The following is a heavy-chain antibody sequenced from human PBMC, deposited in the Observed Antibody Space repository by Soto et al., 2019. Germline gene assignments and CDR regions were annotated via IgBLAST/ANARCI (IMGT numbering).Heavy chain of an antibody. J-gene: IGHJ4*02. CDR3: ARDLYFDY. CDR1: GFTVTSHY. CDR2: IYSGGST. Sequence: EVQLVESGGGLVQPGGSLRLSCAASGFTVTSHYMSWVRQAPGKGLGWVSVIYSGGSTYYAVSVKGRFTISRDNSKNTLYLQMNSLRAEDTAVYYCARDLYFDYWGQGTLVTVSS. V-gene: IGHV3-66*01.